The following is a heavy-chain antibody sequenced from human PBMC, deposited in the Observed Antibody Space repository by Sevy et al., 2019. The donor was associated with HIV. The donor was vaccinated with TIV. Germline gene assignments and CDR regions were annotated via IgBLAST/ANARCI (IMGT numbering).Heavy chain of an antibody. Sequence: GGSLRLSCAASGFTFINAWMNWVRQAPGKGLEWVGRIKSKGGGGTIDYAAPVKGRFSISRDDSKNTLYLQMNSLKIXXXXXXXXXXXXXXXYGMNVXGQGTTVTVSS. J-gene: IGHJ6*02. CDR2: IKSKGGGGTI. V-gene: IGHV3-15*07. CDR1: GFTFINAW. CDR3: XXXXXXXYGMNV.